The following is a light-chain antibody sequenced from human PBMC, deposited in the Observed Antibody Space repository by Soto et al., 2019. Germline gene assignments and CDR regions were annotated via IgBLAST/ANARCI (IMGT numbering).Light chain of an antibody. Sequence: DILLTQSPATLSLSPGERATLSCRASQSISSYLAWYQQKPGQAPRLLIYDASNRATGIPARFSGRGSGADFTRTISSLEPEDFAVYYCQQRRNWPQTFGQGTKVEIK. CDR3: QQRRNWPQT. CDR2: DAS. CDR1: QSISSY. J-gene: IGKJ1*01. V-gene: IGKV3-11*01.